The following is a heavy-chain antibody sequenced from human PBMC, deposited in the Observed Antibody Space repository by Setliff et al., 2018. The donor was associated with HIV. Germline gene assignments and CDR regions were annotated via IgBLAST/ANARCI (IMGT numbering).Heavy chain of an antibody. CDR1: GGSISSSSYY. CDR3: ASPASGGSSGQYHY. Sequence: SETLSLTCTVSGGSISSSSYYWGWIRQPPGKGLEWIGSIYYSGSTYYNPSLKRRVTISVDTSKNQFSLKLSSVTAADTAVYYCASPASGGSSGQYHYWGQGTLVTVSS. V-gene: IGHV4-39*01. CDR2: IYYSGST. J-gene: IGHJ4*02. D-gene: IGHD6-19*01.